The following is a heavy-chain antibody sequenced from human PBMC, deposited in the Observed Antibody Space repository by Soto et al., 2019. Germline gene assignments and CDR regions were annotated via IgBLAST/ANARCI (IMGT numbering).Heavy chain of an antibody. CDR2: IYYSGSS. D-gene: IGHD6-13*01. J-gene: IGHJ6*02. CDR3: ARYSSSAMLDYGMYV. CDR1: GGSISSGGYY. Sequence: QVQLQESGPGLVKPSQTLSLTSTVSGGSISSGGYYWSWIRQHPGKGPEWIGYIYYSGSSYYNPSLRRRVPLSVDTSKNQFSLKLSSVTAADTAVYYCARYSSSAMLDYGMYVWGQGTTVTLSS. V-gene: IGHV4-31*03.